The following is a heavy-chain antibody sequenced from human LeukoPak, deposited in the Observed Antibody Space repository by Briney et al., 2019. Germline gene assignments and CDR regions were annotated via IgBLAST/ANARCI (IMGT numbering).Heavy chain of an antibody. CDR2: IYTSGST. CDR1: GGSISSGSYY. Sequence: SETLSLTCTVSGGSISSGSYYWSWIRQPAGKGLEWIGRIYTSGSTNYNPSLKSRVTISVDTSKNQFSLKLSSVTAADTAVYYCARDDLRGLVWGKGTTVTVSS. V-gene: IGHV4-61*02. J-gene: IGHJ6*04. D-gene: IGHD5/OR15-5a*01. CDR3: ARDDLRGLV.